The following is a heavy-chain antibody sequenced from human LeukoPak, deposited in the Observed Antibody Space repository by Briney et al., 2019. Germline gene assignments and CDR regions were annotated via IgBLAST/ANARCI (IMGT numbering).Heavy chain of an antibody. Sequence: PGGSLRLSCAASGFTVSSNYMSWVRQAPGKGLEWVSVIYSGGSTYYADCVKGRFTISRDNSKNTLYLQMNSLRAEDTAVYYCASGSGSYRTPYYYMDVWGKGTTVTVSS. CDR2: IYSGGST. J-gene: IGHJ6*03. V-gene: IGHV3-53*01. D-gene: IGHD3-10*01. CDR3: ASGSGSYRTPYYYMDV. CDR1: GFTVSSNY.